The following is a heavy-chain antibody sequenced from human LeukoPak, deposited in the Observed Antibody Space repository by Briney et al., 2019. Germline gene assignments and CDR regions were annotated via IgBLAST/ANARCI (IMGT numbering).Heavy chain of an antibody. D-gene: IGHD2-21*02. CDR3: AKLVYCGDDCFRYFLH. CDR2: ISGSGGST. J-gene: IGHJ1*01. Sequence: SWIRQPPGKGLEWVSAISGSGGSTYYADSVKGRFTISRDNSKNTLYLQMNSLRTEERAVYHCAKLVYCGDDCFRYFLHSGQGTLVTVSS. V-gene: IGHV3-23*01.